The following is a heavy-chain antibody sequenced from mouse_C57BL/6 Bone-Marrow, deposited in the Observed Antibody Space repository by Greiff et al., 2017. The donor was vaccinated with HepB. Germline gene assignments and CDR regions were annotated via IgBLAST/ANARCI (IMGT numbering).Heavy chain of an antibody. CDR1: GYSITSGYY. Sequence: EVKLLESGPGLVKPSQSLSLTCSVTGYSITSGYYWNWIRQFPGNKLELMGYISYDGSNNYNPSLKNRISITRDTSKNQFFLKLNSVTTEDTATYYCAREALLLRFWDYAMDYWGQGTSGTVSS. CDR3: AREALLLRFWDYAMDY. V-gene: IGHV3-6*01. D-gene: IGHD1-1*01. CDR2: ISYDGSN. J-gene: IGHJ4*01.